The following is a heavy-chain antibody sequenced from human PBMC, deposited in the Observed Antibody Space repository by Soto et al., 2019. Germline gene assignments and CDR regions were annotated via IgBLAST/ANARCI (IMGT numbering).Heavy chain of an antibody. CDR2: IWYDGSNK. D-gene: IGHD6-13*01. J-gene: IGHJ6*02. V-gene: IGHV3-33*01. CDR3: ARDLGSQQLVEDVYYYYGMDV. Sequence: GGSLRLSCAASGFTFSSYGMHWVRQAPGKGLEWVAVIWYDGSNKYYADSVKGRFTISRDNSKNTLYLQMNSLRAEDTAVYYCARDLGSQQLVEDVYYYYGMDVWGQGTTVTVSS. CDR1: GFTFSSYG.